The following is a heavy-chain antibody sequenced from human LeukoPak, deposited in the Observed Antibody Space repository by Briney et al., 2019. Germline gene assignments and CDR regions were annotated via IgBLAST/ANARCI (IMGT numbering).Heavy chain of an antibody. V-gene: IGHV3-48*03. CDR2: ISSSDTTI. CDR1: GFTFSSYA. CDR3: ARDAYNLFDY. J-gene: IGHJ4*02. D-gene: IGHD1-1*01. Sequence: GGSLRLSCAASGFTFSSYAMNWVRQAPGKGLEWVSYISSSDTTIYYADSVKGRFTISRDNAKNSLYLQMNSLRAEDTAVYYCARDAYNLFDYWGQGTLVTVSS.